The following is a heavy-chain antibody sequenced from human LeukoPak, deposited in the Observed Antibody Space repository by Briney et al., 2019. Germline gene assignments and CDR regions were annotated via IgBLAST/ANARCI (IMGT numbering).Heavy chain of an antibody. CDR3: ARYDYVWGSYRHDY. V-gene: IGHV4-39*01. D-gene: IGHD3-16*02. J-gene: IGHJ4*02. Sequence: SETLSLTCTVSGGSISRNSDYWGWIRQPPGKGLEWIGSIYYSGATHYNPSLKSRLTISVDTSKSQFSLKLSSVTAADTAVYYCARYDYVWGSYRHDYWGQGTLVTVSS. CDR2: IYYSGAT. CDR1: GGSISRNSDY.